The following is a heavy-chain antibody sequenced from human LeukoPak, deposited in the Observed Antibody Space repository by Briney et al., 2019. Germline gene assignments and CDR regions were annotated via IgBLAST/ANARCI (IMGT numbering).Heavy chain of an antibody. CDR3: ARGRYCTNGVCPPTPPGPYYFDY. J-gene: IGHJ4*02. Sequence: GGSLRLSCAASGFTFSSYSMNWVRQAPGKGLEWVSSISSSSSYIYYADSVKGRFTISRDNAKNSLYLQMNSLRAEDTAVYYCARGRYCTNGVCPPTPPGPYYFDYWGRGTLVTVSS. CDR1: GFTFSSYS. CDR2: ISSSSSYI. D-gene: IGHD2-8*01. V-gene: IGHV3-21*01.